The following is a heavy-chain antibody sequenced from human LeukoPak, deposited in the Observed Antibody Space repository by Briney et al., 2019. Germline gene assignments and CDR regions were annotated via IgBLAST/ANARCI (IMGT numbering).Heavy chain of an antibody. CDR2: INPNSGGT. Sequence: ASVKVSCKASGYTFTGYYMHWVRQAPGQGLEWMGWINPNSGGTNYAQKFQGRVTMTRDTSISTAYMELSRLRSDDTAVYYCARVRITMVRGTQIAFDYWGQGTLVTVSS. D-gene: IGHD3-10*01. V-gene: IGHV1-2*02. J-gene: IGHJ4*02. CDR3: ARVRITMVRGTQIAFDY. CDR1: GYTFTGYY.